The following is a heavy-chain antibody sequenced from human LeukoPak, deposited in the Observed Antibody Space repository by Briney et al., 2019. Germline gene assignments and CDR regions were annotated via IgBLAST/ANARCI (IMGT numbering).Heavy chain of an antibody. D-gene: IGHD6-19*01. V-gene: IGHV1-69*13. CDR1: GGTFSSYA. CDR3: ARSTYSSGRGWFDP. J-gene: IGHJ5*02. Sequence: GASVKVSCKASGGTFSSYAISWVRQAPGQGLEWMGGIIPIFGTANYAQKFQGRVTITADESTSTAYMELSSLRSEDTAVYYCARSTYSSGRGWFDPWGQGTLVTVSS. CDR2: IIPIFGTA.